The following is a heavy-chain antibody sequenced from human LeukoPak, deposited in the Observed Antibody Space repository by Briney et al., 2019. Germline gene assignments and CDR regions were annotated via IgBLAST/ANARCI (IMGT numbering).Heavy chain of an antibody. J-gene: IGHJ2*01. CDR1: GYTFTGYY. D-gene: IGHD6-13*01. CDR3: ARVSIYSSSWYPQYGGFDL. CDR2: INPNSGGT. Sequence: ASVKVSCKASGYTFTGYYMYWVRQAPGQGLEWMGWINPNSGGTNYAQKFQGRVTMTRDTSISTAYMELSRLSSDDTAVYYCARVSIYSSSWYPQYGGFDLWGRGTLVTVSS. V-gene: IGHV1-2*02.